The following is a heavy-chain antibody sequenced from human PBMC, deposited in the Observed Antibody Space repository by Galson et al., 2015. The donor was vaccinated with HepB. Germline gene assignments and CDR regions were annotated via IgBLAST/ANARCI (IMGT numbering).Heavy chain of an antibody. J-gene: IGHJ3*02. Sequence: SLRLSCAASGFTVSSNYMSWVRQAPGKGLEWVSVIYSGGSTYYADSVKGRFTISRDNSKNTLYLQMNSLRAEDTAVYYCARLRYFDWTFDAFDIWGQGTMVTVSS. V-gene: IGHV3-53*01. D-gene: IGHD3-9*01. CDR1: GFTVSSNY. CDR2: IYSGGST. CDR3: ARLRYFDWTFDAFDI.